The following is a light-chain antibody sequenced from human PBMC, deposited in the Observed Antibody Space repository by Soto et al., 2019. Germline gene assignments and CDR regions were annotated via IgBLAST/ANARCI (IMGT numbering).Light chain of an antibody. CDR1: QSLRSS. V-gene: IGKV3-15*01. CDR3: QQYNNWPQT. Sequence: ETMMTQSPDTLSVSLGERATLSCRASQSLRSSLAWYQQKPGQAPRLLIYDASTRATGIPARFSGSGSGTDFTLTISGLQSEDFAVYYCQQYNNWPQTFGRGPKVDI. J-gene: IGKJ1*01. CDR2: DAS.